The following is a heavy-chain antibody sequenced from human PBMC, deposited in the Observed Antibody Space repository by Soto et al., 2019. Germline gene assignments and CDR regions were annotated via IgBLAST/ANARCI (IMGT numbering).Heavy chain of an antibody. CDR1: GYTFTSYY. J-gene: IGHJ6*02. CDR2: INPSGGST. CDR3: AREDAELYYYCGMDV. V-gene: IGHV1-46*01. Sequence: QVQLVHSGAEVKKPGASVKVSCKASGYTFTSYYMHWVRQAPGQGLEWMGIINPSGGSTSYAQKFHGRVTMTRDTSTSTVYMELSSLRSEDTAVYYCAREDAELYYYCGMDVWGQGTTVTVSS. D-gene: IGHD1-26*01.